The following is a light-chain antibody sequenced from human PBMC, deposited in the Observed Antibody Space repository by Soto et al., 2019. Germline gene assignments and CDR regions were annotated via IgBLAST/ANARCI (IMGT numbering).Light chain of an antibody. V-gene: IGKV3-11*01. CDR1: QSVSSY. CDR3: QQRSNWIT. CDR2: DAS. J-gene: IGKJ5*01. Sequence: EIVLTQSRATLSLSPGERATLSCRASQSVSSYLAWYQQKPGQAPRLLIYDASYSATGLPARFRGSGSGTDFTLTISSPEPEHFAVYYCQQRSNWITFGQGTRLEIK.